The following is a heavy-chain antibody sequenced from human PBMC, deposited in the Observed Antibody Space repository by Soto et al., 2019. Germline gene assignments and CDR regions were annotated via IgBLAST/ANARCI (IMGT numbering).Heavy chain of an antibody. D-gene: IGHD2-15*01. J-gene: IGHJ6*02. CDR2: IDNAGSIT. Sequence: EVQLVESGGGLVQHGGSLRLSCAASGFTFSSYWMHWVRQAPGMGLEWVSRIDNAGSITNYADSVKCQFTIPRDIVKTTLSLQMTSSRDEDTAVYYCARDLLDLYSMDVWGQVTTVTVSS. CDR1: GFTFSSYW. CDR3: ARDLLDLYSMDV. V-gene: IGHV3-74*01.